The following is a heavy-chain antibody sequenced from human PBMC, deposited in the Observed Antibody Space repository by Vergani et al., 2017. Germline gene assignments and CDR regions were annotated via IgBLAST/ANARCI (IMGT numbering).Heavy chain of an antibody. CDR1: GFTFSSYG. Sequence: QVQLVESGGGVVQPGRSLRLSCAASGFTFSSYGMHWVRQAPGKGLEWVAVIWYDGSNKYYADSVKGRFTISRDNSKNTLYLQMNSLRAEDTAVYYCARDPLINYYDSSGYYPTFDYWGQGTLVTVSS. V-gene: IGHV3-33*01. CDR3: ARDPLINYYDSSGYYPTFDY. D-gene: IGHD3-22*01. CDR2: IWYDGSNK. J-gene: IGHJ4*02.